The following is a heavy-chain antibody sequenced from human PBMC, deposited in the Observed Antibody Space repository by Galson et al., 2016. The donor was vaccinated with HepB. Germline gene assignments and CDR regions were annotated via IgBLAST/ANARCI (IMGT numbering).Heavy chain of an antibody. V-gene: IGHV3-73*01. CDR2: IRSEANTYAT. CDR1: GFTFRGSA. D-gene: IGHD2-21*01. J-gene: IGHJ6*02. CDR3: TTRIAPRGSISADYSNTKLDV. Sequence: SLRLSCAASGFTFRGSAMHWVRQASGKGLEWVGCIRSEANTYATAYAASVNGRFTISRDDSKNTAYLHMSSLKTEDTAVYYCTTRIAPRGSISADYSNTKLDVWGQGTTVTVSS.